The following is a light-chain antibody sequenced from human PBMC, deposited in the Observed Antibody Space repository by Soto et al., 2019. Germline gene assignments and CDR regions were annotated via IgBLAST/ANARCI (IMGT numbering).Light chain of an antibody. CDR2: SNN. V-gene: IGLV1-44*01. J-gene: IGLJ2*01. Sequence: QSVLTQPPSASGTPGQRGTIFCSGSSSNIGSNTVNLYQQFPGTAPKLLIHSNNQRPSGVPDRFSGSKSGTSASLAISGLQSEYEADYYCAAWDDSLNGVVFGGGTKLTVL. CDR1: SSNIGSNT. CDR3: AAWDDSLNGVV.